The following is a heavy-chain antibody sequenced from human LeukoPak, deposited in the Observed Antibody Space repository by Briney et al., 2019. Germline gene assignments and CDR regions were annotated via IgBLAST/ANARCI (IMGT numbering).Heavy chain of an antibody. D-gene: IGHD6-19*01. Sequence: PSETLSLTCTVSGGSISSYYWGWIRQPPGKGLEWIGSIYYSGSTYYNPSLKSRVTISVDTSKNQFSLKLSSVTAADTAVYYCARVRSSGWFMHYFDYWGQGTLVTVSS. CDR3: ARVRSSGWFMHYFDY. V-gene: IGHV4-39*07. J-gene: IGHJ4*02. CDR1: GGSISSYY. CDR2: IYYSGST.